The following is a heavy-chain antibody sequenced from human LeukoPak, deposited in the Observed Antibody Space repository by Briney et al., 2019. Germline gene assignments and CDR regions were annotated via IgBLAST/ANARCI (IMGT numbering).Heavy chain of an antibody. CDR3: AKPGPLWQYYFDY. D-gene: IGHD2-21*01. CDR2: ISGSGGST. J-gene: IGHJ4*02. CDR1: GFTFSSNA. Sequence: GGSLRLSCAASGFTFSSNAMSWVRQAPGKGLEWVSVISGSGGSTYHADSVKGRFTISRDNSKNTLYLQMNSLRVEDTAVYYCAKPGPLWQYYFDYWGQGTLVTVSS. V-gene: IGHV3-23*01.